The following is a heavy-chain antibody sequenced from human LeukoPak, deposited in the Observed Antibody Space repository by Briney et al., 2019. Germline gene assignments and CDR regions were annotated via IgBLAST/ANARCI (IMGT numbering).Heavy chain of an antibody. D-gene: IGHD3-10*01. Sequence: GGSLRLSCAASGFTFSSYAMHWVRQAPGKGLEWVAVISYDGSNKYYADSVKGRFTISRDNAKNSLYLQMNSLRAEDTAVYYCARQRITMVRGVIRYLDYWGQGTLVTVSS. CDR2: ISYDGSNK. J-gene: IGHJ4*02. CDR3: ARQRITMVRGVIRYLDY. V-gene: IGHV3-30*04. CDR1: GFTFSSYA.